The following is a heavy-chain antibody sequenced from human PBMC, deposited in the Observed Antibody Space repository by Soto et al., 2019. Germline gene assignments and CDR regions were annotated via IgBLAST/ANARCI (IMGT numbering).Heavy chain of an antibody. CDR3: VPQRSPYDHRPAFYI. V-gene: IGHV5-10-1*01. Sequence: TSYWISWVRQMPGKGLEWMGRIDPSDSYTNYSPSFQRHVPISADNSISTAYLQCSSLKASRTAMYLCVPQRSPYDHRPAFYIWAEGTMVIVSS. CDR2: IDPSDSYT. J-gene: IGHJ3*02. D-gene: IGHD5-12*01. CDR1: TSYW.